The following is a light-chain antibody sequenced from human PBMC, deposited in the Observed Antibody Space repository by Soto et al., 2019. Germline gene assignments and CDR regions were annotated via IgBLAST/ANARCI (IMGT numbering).Light chain of an antibody. J-gene: IGLJ2*01. V-gene: IGLV7-46*01. CDR1: TGAVTSGHY. CDR2: DTS. CDR3: LLSYIGADVV. Sequence: QAVVTQEPSLTVSPGGTVTLTCGSSTGAVTSGHYPYWFQQKPGQAPRTLIYDTSNKHSWTPARFSGSLLGGKAALTLSGAQPEDEAEYYCLLSYIGADVVFGGGTKLTVL.